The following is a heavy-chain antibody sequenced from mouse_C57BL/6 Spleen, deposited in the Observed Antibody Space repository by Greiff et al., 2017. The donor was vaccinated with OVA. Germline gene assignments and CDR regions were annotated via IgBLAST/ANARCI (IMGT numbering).Heavy chain of an antibody. V-gene: IGHV1-52*01. CDR2: IDPSDSET. J-gene: IGHJ4*01. CDR3: ARSEDYDAMDY. Sequence: VQLQQPGAELVRPGSSVKLSCKASGYTFTSYWMHWVKQRPIQGLEWIGNIDPSDSETHYNQKFKDKATLTVDKSSSTAYMQLSSLTSEDSAVYYCARSEDYDAMDYWGQGTSVTVSS. CDR1: GYTFTSYW.